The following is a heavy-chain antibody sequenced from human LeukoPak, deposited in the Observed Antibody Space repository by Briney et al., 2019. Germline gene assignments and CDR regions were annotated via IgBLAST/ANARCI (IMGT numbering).Heavy chain of an antibody. CDR1: GFTVSGNY. CDR3: ARELYLGRWAY. V-gene: IGHV3-66*01. CDR2: IHAGGGT. D-gene: IGHD4-23*01. J-gene: IGHJ4*02. Sequence: GGSLSLSRAVAGFTVSGNYMSWVRPAPGEGLEWVSVIHAGGGTFFAGSVKGGFTFSRDHSKNTLYLQINSLRADDTAVYYCARELYLGRWAYWGQGTLVSVSS.